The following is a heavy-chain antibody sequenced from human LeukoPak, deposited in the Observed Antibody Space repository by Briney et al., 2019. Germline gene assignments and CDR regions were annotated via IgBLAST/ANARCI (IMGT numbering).Heavy chain of an antibody. CDR2: ISSSSSYI. CDR1: GFTFTDYA. CDR3: ARVLKRAIAAAGTDY. D-gene: IGHD6-13*01. J-gene: IGHJ4*02. V-gene: IGHV3-21*01. Sequence: GGSLSLSCAASGFTFTDYAWAWVRQPPGKGLEWVSSISSSSSYIYYADSVKGRFTISRDNAKNSLYLQMNSLRAEDTAVYYCARVLKRAIAAAGTDYWGQGTLVTVSS.